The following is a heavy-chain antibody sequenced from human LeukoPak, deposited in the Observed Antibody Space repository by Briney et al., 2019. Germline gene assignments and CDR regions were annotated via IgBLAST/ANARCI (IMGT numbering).Heavy chain of an antibody. CDR3: AKGDHYDSSGYEAPIDY. V-gene: IGHV3-30*02. J-gene: IGHJ4*02. Sequence: QSGGSLRLSCAASGFTFSSYGMHWVRQAPGKGLEWVAFIRYDGSNKYYADSVKGRFTISRDNSKNTLYLQMNSLRAEDTAVYYCAKGDHYDSSGYEAPIDYWGQGTLVTVSS. CDR2: IRYDGSNK. D-gene: IGHD3-22*01. CDR1: GFTFSSYG.